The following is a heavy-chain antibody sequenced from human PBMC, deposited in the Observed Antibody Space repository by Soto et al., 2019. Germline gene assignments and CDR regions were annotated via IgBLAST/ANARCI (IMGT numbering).Heavy chain of an antibody. CDR1: GYIFTSFG. J-gene: IGHJ6*02. CDR2: INTYNGKT. Sequence: APVKVSCKTSGYIFTSFGIRLARQALGQGLEWMGWINTYNGKTNYAQNLQGRVTLTTDTSTSTAYMELRSLRSNDTAIYYCAMVDVYVTPSPQDVWGQGTTVTVSS. D-gene: IGHD3-16*01. CDR3: AMVDVYVTPSPQDV. V-gene: IGHV1-18*01.